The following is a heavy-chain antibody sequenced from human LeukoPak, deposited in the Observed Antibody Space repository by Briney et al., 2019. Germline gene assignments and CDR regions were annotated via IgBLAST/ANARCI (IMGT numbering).Heavy chain of an antibody. D-gene: IGHD6-13*01. V-gene: IGHV4-34*01. Sequence: SETLSLTCAVYGGSFSGYYWSWIRQPPGKGLEWIGEINHSGSTNYNPSLKSRVTISVGTSKNQFSLKLSSVTAADTAVYYCARGALNSSSWYGMDVWGQGTTVTVSS. CDR1: GGSFSGYY. J-gene: IGHJ6*02. CDR3: ARGALNSSSWYGMDV. CDR2: INHSGST.